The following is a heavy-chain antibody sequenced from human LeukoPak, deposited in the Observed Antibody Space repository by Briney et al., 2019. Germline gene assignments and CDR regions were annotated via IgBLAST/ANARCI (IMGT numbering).Heavy chain of an antibody. CDR2: INPSGGST. J-gene: IGHJ5*02. D-gene: IGHD6-19*01. CDR3: ARDFPVRLVGAYNWFDP. Sequence: ASVKVSCKASGYTFTSYYMHWVRQAPGQGLEWMGIINPSGGSTGYAQKFQGRVTMTRDTSTSTVYMELSSLRSEDTAVYYCARDFPVRLVGAYNWFDPWGQGTLVTVSS. CDR1: GYTFTSYY. V-gene: IGHV1-46*01.